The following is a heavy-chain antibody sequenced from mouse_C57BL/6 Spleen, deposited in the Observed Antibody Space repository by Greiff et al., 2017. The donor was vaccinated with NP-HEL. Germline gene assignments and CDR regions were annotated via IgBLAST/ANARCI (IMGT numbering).Heavy chain of an antibody. D-gene: IGHD3-2*02. V-gene: IGHV1-64*01. J-gene: IGHJ3*01. CDR1: GYTFTSYW. CDR3: ARASSGYVWFAY. CDR2: IHPNSGST. Sequence: QVQLKQPGAELVKPGASVKLSCKASGYTFTSYWMHWVKQRPGQGLEWIGMIHPNSGSTNYNEKFKSKATLTVDKSSSTAYMQLSSLTAEDSAVYYCARASSGYVWFAYWGQGTLVTVSA.